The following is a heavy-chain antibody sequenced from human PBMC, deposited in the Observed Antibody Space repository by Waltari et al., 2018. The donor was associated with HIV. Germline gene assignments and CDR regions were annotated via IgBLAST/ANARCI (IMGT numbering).Heavy chain of an antibody. CDR3: ARDLMIVVAYFDY. J-gene: IGHJ4*02. V-gene: IGHV1-2*02. D-gene: IGHD3-22*01. Sequence: QVQLVQSGAEVKKRGASVKVCCKASGYTFDDYYMHWVRQAPGQGLEWMGWINPNSGGTNYAQRFQGRVTMTRDTSISTAYMELSRLRSDDTAVYYCARDLMIVVAYFDYWGQGTLVTVSS. CDR1: GYTFDDYY. CDR2: INPNSGGT.